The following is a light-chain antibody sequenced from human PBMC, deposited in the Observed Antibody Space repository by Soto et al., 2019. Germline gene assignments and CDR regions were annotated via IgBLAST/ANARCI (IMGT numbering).Light chain of an antibody. CDR3: QQRSNWPPLT. Sequence: EIVLRQSPVTLSLSPGERATLSCRASQSVGSYLAWYQQKPGQAHRLLIYDASNRATGIPTRFSGSGSGTDFTLTINSLEPEDFEVYYCQQRSNWPPLTFGGGTKVEI. CDR2: DAS. V-gene: IGKV3-11*01. CDR1: QSVGSY. J-gene: IGKJ4*01.